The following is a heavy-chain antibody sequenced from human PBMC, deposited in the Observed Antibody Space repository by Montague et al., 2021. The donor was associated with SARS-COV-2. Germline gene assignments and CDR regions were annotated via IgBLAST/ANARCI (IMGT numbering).Heavy chain of an antibody. CDR1: GESIDRDTYY. CDR2: LSSSGST. Sequence: SETLSPTRIVSGESIDRDTYYWGWIRQSPGKGLEWIGSLSSSGSTYYNPSLRSRVTISMDTSKNHFSLKVNSVTATDTAVYFCARPGSVSGWFYFDDWGQGTLVSVSS. J-gene: IGHJ4*02. V-gene: IGHV4-39*02. D-gene: IGHD6-19*01. CDR3: ARPGSVSGWFYFDD.